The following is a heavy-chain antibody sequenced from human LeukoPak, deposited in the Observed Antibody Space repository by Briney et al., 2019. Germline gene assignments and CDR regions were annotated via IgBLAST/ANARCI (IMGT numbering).Heavy chain of an antibody. V-gene: IGHV3-30-3*01. CDR3: ARDRDTWAAFDI. CDR1: GFTFSSYA. CDR2: ISYDGSNK. J-gene: IGHJ3*02. Sequence: PGRSLRLSCAASGFTFSSYAMHWVRQAPGKGLEWVAVISYDGSNKYYADSVKGRFTISRDNSKNTLYLQMNSLRAEDTAVYYCARDRDTWAAFDIWGQGTMVTVSS. D-gene: IGHD2-2*02.